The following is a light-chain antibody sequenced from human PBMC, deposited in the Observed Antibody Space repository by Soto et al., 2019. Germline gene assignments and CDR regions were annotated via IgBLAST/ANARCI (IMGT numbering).Light chain of an antibody. J-gene: IGKJ1*01. V-gene: IGKV1-12*01. CDR3: QQTSAFPRT. Sequence: DIQMTQSPSSVSASVGDRLTITCRASRDISDSLAWYQQTPGIAPKLLLRGASSLHRGVPSRFSGGGAGTEFTLTISSLQPEDFATYYCQQTSAFPRTFGQGTKVDVK. CDR2: GAS. CDR1: RDISDS.